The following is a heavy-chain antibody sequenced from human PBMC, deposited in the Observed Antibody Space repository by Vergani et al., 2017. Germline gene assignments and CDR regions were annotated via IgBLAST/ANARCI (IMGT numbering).Heavy chain of an antibody. CDR1: GFTFSSYS. J-gene: IGHJ4*02. CDR2: ISGSGGST. Sequence: EVQLVESGGGLVQPGGSLRLSCAASGFTFSSYSMNWVRQAPGKGLEWVSAISGSGGSTYYADSVKGRFTISRDNSKNTLYLQMNSLRAEDTAVYYCAKGGIAAREGLDYWGQGTLVTVSS. V-gene: IGHV3-23*04. CDR3: AKGGIAAREGLDY. D-gene: IGHD6-6*01.